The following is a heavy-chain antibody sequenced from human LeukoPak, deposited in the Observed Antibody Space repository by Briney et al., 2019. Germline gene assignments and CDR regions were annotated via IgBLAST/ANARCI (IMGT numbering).Heavy chain of an antibody. D-gene: IGHD4-17*01. V-gene: IGHV5-51*01. CDR3: ARHPKLFSGLRFFDY. CDR1: GYSFTNYW. J-gene: IGHJ4*02. CDR2: IYPGDSDT. Sequence: GESLKISCKGSGYSFTNYWIAWVRQMPGKGLEWMGIIYPGDSDTRYSPSFQGQVTISADRSITTAYLQWTSLKAADTAMCYCARHPKLFSGLRFFDYWGQGTLVTVSS.